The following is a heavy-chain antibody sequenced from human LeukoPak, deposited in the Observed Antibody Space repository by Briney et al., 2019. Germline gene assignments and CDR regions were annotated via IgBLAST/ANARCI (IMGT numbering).Heavy chain of an antibody. V-gene: IGHV4-38-2*02. CDR2: MYHSGSI. Sequence: SETLSLTCTVSGYSISSGYYWDWIRQPPGKGLEWIGSMYHSGSIYYNPSLKSRVTMSIDTSKNQFSLKVISVTAADTAIYYCARESGSYLWRSWLNPWGQGTLVTVSS. J-gene: IGHJ5*02. D-gene: IGHD3-16*01. CDR3: ARESGSYLWRSWLNP. CDR1: GYSISSGYY.